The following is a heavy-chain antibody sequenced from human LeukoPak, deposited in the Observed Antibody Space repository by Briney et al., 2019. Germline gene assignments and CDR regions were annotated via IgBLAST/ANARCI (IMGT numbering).Heavy chain of an antibody. CDR1: GYTLTDYY. V-gene: IGHV1-2*02. D-gene: IGHD3-10*01. CDR3: ARDGEFYYGSGTYYFDY. Sequence: GASVKVSCKASGYTLTDYYMHWVRQAPGQGLEWMGWINPNSGGTNYAQKFQGRVTMTRDTSISTAYMELSRLRSDDTAVYYCARDGEFYYGSGTYYFDYWGQGTLVTVSS. J-gene: IGHJ4*02. CDR2: INPNSGGT.